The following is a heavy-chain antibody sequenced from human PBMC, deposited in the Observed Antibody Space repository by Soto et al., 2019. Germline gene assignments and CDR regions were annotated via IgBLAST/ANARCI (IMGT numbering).Heavy chain of an antibody. Sequence: QVQLVQSGAEVKKPGASVKVSCKASGYTFTSYGISWVRQAPGQGLEWMGWISAYNGNTNYAQKLQGRVTMTTDTSTSTAYMELRSLRSDDTAVYYCAATVAAAGTLSWFDPWGQGTLVTVSS. J-gene: IGHJ5*02. V-gene: IGHV1-18*01. CDR1: GYTFTSYG. CDR3: AATVAAAGTLSWFDP. D-gene: IGHD6-13*01. CDR2: ISAYNGNT.